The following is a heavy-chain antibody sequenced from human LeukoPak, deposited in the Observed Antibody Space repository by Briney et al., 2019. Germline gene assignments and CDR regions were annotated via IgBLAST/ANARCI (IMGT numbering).Heavy chain of an antibody. J-gene: IGHJ4*02. CDR1: GFTFSSYA. V-gene: IGHV3-23*01. Sequence: GGSLRLSCAASGFTFSSYAMSWVRQAPGKGLEWVSAISGSGGSTYYADSVKGRFTISRANSKNSLYLQMNSLRAEDTAVYYCAKDKAPFEEQWLPSVDYWGQGTLVTVSS. CDR3: AKDKAPFEEQWLPSVDY. D-gene: IGHD6-19*01. CDR2: ISGSGGST.